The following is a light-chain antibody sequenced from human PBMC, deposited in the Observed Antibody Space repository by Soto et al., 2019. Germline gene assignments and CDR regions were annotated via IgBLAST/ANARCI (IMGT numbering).Light chain of an antibody. CDR1: QSISAN. CDR3: QQRSNWPPD. CDR2: DAS. J-gene: IGKJ5*01. V-gene: IGKV3-11*01. Sequence: EIVMTQSPATLSVSPGDRATLSCRASQSISANLAWYQQKPGQTPRLLIYDASNRATGIPARFSGSGSGTDFTLTISSLEPEDFAVYYCQQRSNWPPDFGQGTRLEIK.